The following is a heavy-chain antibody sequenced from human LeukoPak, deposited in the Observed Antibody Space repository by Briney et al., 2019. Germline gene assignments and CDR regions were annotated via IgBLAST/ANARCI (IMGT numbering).Heavy chain of an antibody. Sequence: ASVKVSCKASGYTFTSYDINWVRQATGQGLEWMGWMNPNSGNTGYAQKFQGRVTMTRNTSISTAYMELSSLRSEDTAVYYCARRPSKYYDILTGYYRSEFDYWGQGTLVTISS. CDR1: GYTFTSYD. J-gene: IGHJ4*02. D-gene: IGHD3-9*01. CDR2: MNPNSGNT. CDR3: ARRPSKYYDILTGYYRSEFDY. V-gene: IGHV1-8*01.